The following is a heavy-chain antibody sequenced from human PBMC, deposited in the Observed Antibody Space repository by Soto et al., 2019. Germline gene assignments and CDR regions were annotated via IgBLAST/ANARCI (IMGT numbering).Heavy chain of an antibody. CDR3: TTLSYLYYDGMDV. CDR1: GVTFSNYW. D-gene: IGHD2-2*01. CDR2: IKSKVDGGTA. V-gene: IGHV3-15*01. J-gene: IGHJ6*02. Sequence: GVSLRLSCAASGVTFSNYWMHWVRQVPGRGLVWLGRIKSKVDGGTADYVAATKGRFSISRDDLKNMLYLQMNSLKPDDTAVYYCTTLSYLYYDGMDVWGQGTTVTVSS.